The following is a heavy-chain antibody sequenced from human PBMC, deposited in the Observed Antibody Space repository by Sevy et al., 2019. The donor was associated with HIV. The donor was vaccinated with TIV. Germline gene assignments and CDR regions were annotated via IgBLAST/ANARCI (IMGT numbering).Heavy chain of an antibody. V-gene: IGHV1-8*01. CDR1: GYTFTSYD. D-gene: IGHD6-6*01. Sequence: ASVKVSCKASGYTFTSYDINWVRQATGQGLEWMGWMNPNSGNTGYAQKFQGRVTMTRNTSISTAYMELSSLRSEDTAVYYFAREVAGIAARTRGAWFDPWGQGTLVTVSS. CDR3: AREVAGIAARTRGAWFDP. CDR2: MNPNSGNT. J-gene: IGHJ5*02.